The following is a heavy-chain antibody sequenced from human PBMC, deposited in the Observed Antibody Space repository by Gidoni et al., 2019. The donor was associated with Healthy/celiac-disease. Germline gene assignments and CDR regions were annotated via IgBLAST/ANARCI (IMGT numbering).Heavy chain of an antibody. CDR2: ISAYNGNT. J-gene: IGHJ4*02. V-gene: IGHV1-18*01. Sequence: QVQLVQSGAEVKKPGASVKVSCKPSGYTFTSYGISWVRPAPGQGLEWMGWISAYNGNTNYAQKLQGRVTMTTDTATSTAYMELRSLRSDDTAVYYGARGVGGYSYPLDDYWGQGTLVTVSS. CDR3: ARGVGGYSYPLDDY. D-gene: IGHD5-18*01. CDR1: GYTFTSYG.